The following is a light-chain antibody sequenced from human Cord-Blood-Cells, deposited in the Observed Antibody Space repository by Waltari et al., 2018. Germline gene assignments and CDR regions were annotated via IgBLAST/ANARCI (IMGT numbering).Light chain of an antibody. Sequence: QSALTQPASVSGSPHQSITIYRPGTSIDVGSYNRVSWYLPRPGKAPKLMIYEGSKRPSGVSNRFSGSKSGNTASLTISGLQAEDEADYYCCSYAGSSTWVFGGGTKLTVL. CDR3: CSYAGSSTWV. CDR2: EGS. J-gene: IGLJ3*02. CDR1: SIDVGSYNR. V-gene: IGLV2-23*01.